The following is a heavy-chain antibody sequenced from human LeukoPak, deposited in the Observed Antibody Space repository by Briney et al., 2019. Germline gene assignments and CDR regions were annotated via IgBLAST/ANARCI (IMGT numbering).Heavy chain of an antibody. CDR1: GGSFSGYY. CDR3: ARENGSGSYYARYYYYYMDV. D-gene: IGHD3-10*01. CDR2: INHSGST. V-gene: IGHV4-34*01. Sequence: SETLSLTCAVYGGSFSGYYWSWIRQPPGKGLEWIGEINHSGSTNYNPSLKSRVTISVDKSKNQFSLKLSSVTAADTAVYYCARENGSGSYYARYYYYYMDVWGKGTTVTVSS. J-gene: IGHJ6*03.